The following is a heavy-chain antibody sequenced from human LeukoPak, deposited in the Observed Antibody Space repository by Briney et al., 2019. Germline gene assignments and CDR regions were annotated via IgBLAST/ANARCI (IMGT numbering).Heavy chain of an antibody. CDR3: AKDRSPGYSGYDQPHAFDI. V-gene: IGHV3-9*01. CDR1: GFTFDDYA. CDR2: ISWNSGSI. J-gene: IGHJ3*02. D-gene: IGHD5-12*01. Sequence: PGGSLRLSCAASGFTFDDYAMHWVRQAPGKGLEWVSGISWNSGSIGYADSVKGRFTISRDNAKNSLYLQVNSLRAEDTALYYCAKDRSPGYSGYDQPHAFDIWGQGTMVTVSS.